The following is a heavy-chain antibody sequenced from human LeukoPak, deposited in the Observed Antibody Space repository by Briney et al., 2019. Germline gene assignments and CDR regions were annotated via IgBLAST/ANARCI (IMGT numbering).Heavy chain of an antibody. D-gene: IGHD6-19*01. CDR2: IKQDVSEK. J-gene: IGHJ5*02. CDR1: GFTFSSYW. V-gene: IGHV3-7*01. Sequence: GGSLRLSCAASGFTFSSYWMSWVRQAPGKGREWVANIKQDVSEKYYVDSVKGRFTISRDNAKNSLYLQMNSLRAEDTAVYYCASDAGYSSSPINCFDPWGHGTLVTVSS. CDR3: ASDAGYSSSPINCFDP.